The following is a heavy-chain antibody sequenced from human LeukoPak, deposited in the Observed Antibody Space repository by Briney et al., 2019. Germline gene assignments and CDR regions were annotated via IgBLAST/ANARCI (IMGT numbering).Heavy chain of an antibody. CDR3: ARESSWYSSSRTEYNWFDP. V-gene: IGHV1-69*05. D-gene: IGHD6-13*01. J-gene: IGHJ5*02. CDR1: GGTFSGYA. Sequence: ASVKVSCKASGGTFSGYAISWVRQAPGQGLEWMGGIIPIFGTANYAQKFQGRVTITTDESTSTAYMELSSLRSEDTAVYYCARESSWYSSSRTEYNWFDPWGQGTLATVSS. CDR2: IIPIFGTA.